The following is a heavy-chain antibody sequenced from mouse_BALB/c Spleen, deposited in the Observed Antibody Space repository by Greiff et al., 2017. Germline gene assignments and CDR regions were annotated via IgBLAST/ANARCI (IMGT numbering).Heavy chain of an antibody. Sequence: QVQLQQSGAELVRPGSSVKISCKASGYAFSSYWMNWVKQRPRQGLEWIGQIYPGDGDTNYNGKFKGKATLTADKSSSTAYMQLSSLTSEDSAVYFCARGGGYDDFAYWGQGTLVTVSA. D-gene: IGHD2-2*01. CDR1: GYAFSSYW. J-gene: IGHJ3*01. V-gene: IGHV1-80*01. CDR3: ARGGGYDDFAY. CDR2: IYPGDGDT.